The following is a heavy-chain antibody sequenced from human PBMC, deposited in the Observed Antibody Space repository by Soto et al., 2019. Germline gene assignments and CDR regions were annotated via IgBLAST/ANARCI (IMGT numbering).Heavy chain of an antibody. Sequence: SETLSLTCAVSGGSISSSNWWSWVRQPPGKGLEWIGEIYHSGSTNYNPSLKSRVTISVDKSKNQFSLKLSSVTAADTAVYYCARAYYGVTTYYYYGMDVWGQGTTVTVSS. V-gene: IGHV4-4*02. CDR1: GGSISSSNW. CDR2: IYHSGST. D-gene: IGHD4-17*01. CDR3: ARAYYGVTTYYYYGMDV. J-gene: IGHJ6*02.